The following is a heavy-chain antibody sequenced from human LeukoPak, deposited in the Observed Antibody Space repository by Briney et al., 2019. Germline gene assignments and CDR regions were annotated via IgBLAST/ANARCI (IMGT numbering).Heavy chain of an antibody. D-gene: IGHD5-18*01. J-gene: IGHJ4*02. CDR2: INPSGGST. Sequence: ASVEVSCKTSGYIFTSYYIHWVRQAPGQGPEWMGIINPSGGSTNYAQKFQGRVTMTRDTSISTAYMELSRLRSDDTAVYYCARVNVDTAMAIDYWGQGTLVTVSS. CDR1: GYIFTSYY. CDR3: ARVNVDTAMAIDY. V-gene: IGHV1-46*01.